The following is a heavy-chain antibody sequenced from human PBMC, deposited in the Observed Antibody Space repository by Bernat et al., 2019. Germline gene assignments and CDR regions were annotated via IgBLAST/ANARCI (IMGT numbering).Heavy chain of an antibody. J-gene: IGHJ6*02. CDR1: GFTFSSYA. CDR3: ARDRRGTDSGGMDV. V-gene: IGHV3-30-3*01. CDR2: ISYDGVNK. D-gene: IGHD3-16*01. Sequence: QVQLVESGGGVVQPGRSLRLSCAASGFTFSSYAIHWVRQAPGKGLEWVAAISYDGVNKDYADSVKGRFSISRDNSKNTLYLQMNSLGAEDTAVYYCARDRRGTDSGGMDVWGQGTTVTVSS.